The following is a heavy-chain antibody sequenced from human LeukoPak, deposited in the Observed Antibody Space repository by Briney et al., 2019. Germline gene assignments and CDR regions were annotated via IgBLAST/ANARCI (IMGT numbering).Heavy chain of an antibody. Sequence: GGSLRLSCAASGFSFSSYWMSWVRQAPGKGLEWVANIKQDGSDKYSVDSVKGRFTISRDNAKNSLYLQMNSLRAEDTAVYYCAKDLAAAGFDYWGQGSLVTVSS. D-gene: IGHD6-13*01. CDR3: AKDLAAAGFDY. V-gene: IGHV3-7*01. CDR1: GFSFSSYW. CDR2: IKQDGSDK. J-gene: IGHJ4*02.